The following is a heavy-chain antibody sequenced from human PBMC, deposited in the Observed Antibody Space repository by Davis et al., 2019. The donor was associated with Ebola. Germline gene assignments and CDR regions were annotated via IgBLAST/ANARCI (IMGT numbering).Heavy chain of an antibody. CDR2: IKQDGSEK. J-gene: IGHJ4*02. V-gene: IGHV3-7*03. D-gene: IGHD3-3*01. CDR1: GFTFSSYW. Sequence: GESLKISCAASGFTFSSYWMSWVRQAPGKGLEWVANIKQDGSEKYYVDSVKGRFTISRDNAKNSLYLQMNSLRAEDTAVYYCASNAFVDFDYWGQGTLVTVSS. CDR3: ASNAFVDFDY.